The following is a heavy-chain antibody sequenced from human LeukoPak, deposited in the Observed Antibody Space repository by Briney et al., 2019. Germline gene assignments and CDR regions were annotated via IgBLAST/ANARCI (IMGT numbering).Heavy chain of an antibody. CDR2: IKQDGSDK. CDR3: VRWVCSPTSCYYFDY. V-gene: IGHV3-7*01. J-gene: IGHJ4*02. D-gene: IGHD2-2*01. CDR1: GFTFSRYW. Sequence: GSLRLSCAASGFTFSRYWMSWVRQAPGKGLEWVANIKQDGSDKYYVDSVKGRFTISRDNVQNSLYLQMNSLRAEDTAVYYCVRWVCSPTSCYYFDYWGQGTLVVVSS.